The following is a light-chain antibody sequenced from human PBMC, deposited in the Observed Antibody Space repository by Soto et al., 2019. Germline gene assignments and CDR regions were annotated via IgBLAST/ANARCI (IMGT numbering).Light chain of an antibody. CDR1: QNINSW. J-gene: IGKJ1*01. V-gene: IGKV1-5*01. CDR3: QQYNSYSPT. Sequence: DIQMTQSPSTLSASVGYRFTISCRASQNINSWLAWYQQKPGKAPNLLIYDASSLESGVPSRFSGSGSGTEFTLTISSLQPDDFATYYCQQYNSYSPTFGQGTKVDIK. CDR2: DAS.